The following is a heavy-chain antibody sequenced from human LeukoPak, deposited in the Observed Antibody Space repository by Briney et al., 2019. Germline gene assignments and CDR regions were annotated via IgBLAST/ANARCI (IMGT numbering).Heavy chain of an antibody. Sequence: PSETLSPTCTVSGGSISSYYWSWIRQPPGKGLEWIGYIYYSGSTNYNPSLKSRVTISVDTSKNQFSLNLSSVTAADTAVYYCARHHSSGWYESWGQGTLVTVSS. CDR3: ARHHSSGWYES. CDR1: GGSISSYY. V-gene: IGHV4-59*08. CDR2: IYYSGST. D-gene: IGHD6-13*01. J-gene: IGHJ4*02.